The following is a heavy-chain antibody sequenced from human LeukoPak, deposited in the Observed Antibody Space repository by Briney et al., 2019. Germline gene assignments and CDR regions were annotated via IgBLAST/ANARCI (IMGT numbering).Heavy chain of an antibody. D-gene: IGHD6-19*01. J-gene: IGHJ4*02. CDR2: ISTYNDNT. Sequence: GASVKVSCKASGYTFTSYGISWVRQAPGQGLEWTGWISTYNDNTHYAQKFQGRVTMTTDTSTNTAYMELRSLRSDDTAVYYCAREMAVAGSGVIDSWGQGTLVTVSS. CDR1: GYTFTSYG. CDR3: AREMAVAGSGVIDS. V-gene: IGHV1-18*01.